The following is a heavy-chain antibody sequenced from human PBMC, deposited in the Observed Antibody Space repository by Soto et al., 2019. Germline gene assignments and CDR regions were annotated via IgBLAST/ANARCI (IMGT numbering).Heavy chain of an antibody. CDR2: INHSGST. D-gene: IGHD6-13*01. J-gene: IGHJ3*02. Sequence: PSETLSLTCAVYGGSFSGYYWSWIRQPPGKGLEWIGEINHSGSTNYNPSLKSRVTISVDTSKNQFSLKLSSVTAADTAVYYCARAPPLRLAAAGNAFDIWGQGTMVTVSS. CDR3: ARAPPLRLAAAGNAFDI. V-gene: IGHV4-34*01. CDR1: GGSFSGYY.